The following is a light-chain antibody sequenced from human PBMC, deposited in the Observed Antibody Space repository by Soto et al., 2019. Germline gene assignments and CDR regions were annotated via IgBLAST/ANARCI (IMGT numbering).Light chain of an antibody. V-gene: IGLV2-18*02. CDR2: EVS. CDR3: YSFAGSATFV. J-gene: IGLJ2*01. CDR1: STDFVSYNR. Sequence: QSALTQTPSVSGSPGQSVTISCTGTSTDFVSYNRVSWYQQPPGTAPKLMIYEVSKRPSGVPDRFSGSKSGNTASLTISGLQAADEADYYCYSFAGSATFVFGGGTKLTVL.